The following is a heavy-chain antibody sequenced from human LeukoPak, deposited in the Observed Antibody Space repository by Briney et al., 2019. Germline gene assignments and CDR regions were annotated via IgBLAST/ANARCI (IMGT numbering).Heavy chain of an antibody. CDR3: ASHGLRYGDALKDY. CDR1: GGSISSGGYS. CDR2: IYHSGST. D-gene: IGHD4-17*01. V-gene: IGHV4-30-2*01. Sequence: PSETLSLTCAVSGGSISSGGYSWSWIRQPPGKGLEWIGYIYHSGSTYYNPSLKSRVTISVDRSKNQFSLKLSSVTAADTAVYYCASHGLRYGDALKDYWGQGTLVTVSS. J-gene: IGHJ4*02.